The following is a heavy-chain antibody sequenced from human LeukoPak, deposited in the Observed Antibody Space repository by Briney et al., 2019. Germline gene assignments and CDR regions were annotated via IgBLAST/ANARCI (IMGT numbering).Heavy chain of an antibody. J-gene: IGHJ4*02. Sequence: ASVKVSCKASGYTFTGYFMHWVRQAPGQGLEWMGWINPDSGGTNYAQKFQGRVTMTRDTSISAAYMELSRLRSDDTAVYYCARFSGSSKFDYWGQGTLVTVSS. V-gene: IGHV1-2*02. CDR2: INPDSGGT. CDR3: ARFSGSSKFDY. D-gene: IGHD1-26*01. CDR1: GYTFTGYF.